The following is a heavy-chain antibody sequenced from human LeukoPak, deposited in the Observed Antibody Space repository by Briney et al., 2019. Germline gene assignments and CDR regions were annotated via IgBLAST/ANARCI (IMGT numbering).Heavy chain of an antibody. D-gene: IGHD6-13*01. V-gene: IGHV3-7*01. J-gene: IGHJ4*01. CDR1: GFTFSDYW. CDR2: IRQDGGEK. Sequence: GGSLRPSCVASGFTFSDYWVNWVRQAPGKGLEWVASIRQDGGEKTYVDSVKGRFTISRDNTKNSLYLQMSSLRAEDTAVYYCARDGTAAGLYFDLWGQGTLVTVSS. CDR3: ARDGTAAGLYFDL.